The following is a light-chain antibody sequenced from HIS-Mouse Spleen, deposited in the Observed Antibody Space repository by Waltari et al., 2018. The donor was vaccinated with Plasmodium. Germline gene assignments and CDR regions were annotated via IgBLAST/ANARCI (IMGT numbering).Light chain of an antibody. V-gene: IGKV3-20*01. J-gene: IGKJ2*01. CDR2: GAS. Sequence: EIVLTQSPGTLSLSPGERATLSCRASQSVSSSYLAWYQQKPGQAPRVLIYGASSRATGSPDRFSGSGSGIDFILTSSRLEPEDGAVYYCQQYGSSPYTFGQGTKLEIK. CDR1: QSVSSSY. CDR3: QQYGSSPYT.